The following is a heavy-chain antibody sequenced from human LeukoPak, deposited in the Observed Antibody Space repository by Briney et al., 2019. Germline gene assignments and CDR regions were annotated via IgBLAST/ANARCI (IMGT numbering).Heavy chain of an antibody. Sequence: GGSLRLSRAASGFTFNSYAMSWVRQAPGKGLEWVSDNSGSGGSTYYADSVKGRFTISRDNSKNTLYLQMNSLRAEDTAVYYCAKKYSTGLDPWGQGTLVTVSS. D-gene: IGHD1-26*01. CDR1: GFTFNSYA. CDR2: NSGSGGST. CDR3: AKKYSTGLDP. J-gene: IGHJ5*02. V-gene: IGHV3-23*01.